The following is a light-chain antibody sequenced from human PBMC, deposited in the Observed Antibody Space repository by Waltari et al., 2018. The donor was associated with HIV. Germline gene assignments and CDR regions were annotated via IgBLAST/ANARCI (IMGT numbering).Light chain of an antibody. V-gene: IGLV1-44*01. CDR1: SSNIGSNT. CDR2: SNY. CDR3: ATWDDSLNGRV. J-gene: IGLJ3*02. Sequence: TPEQRVTISCSGSSSNIGSNTVNWYQQLPGTAPKLLIYSNYHRPSGVPDRFSGSKSGTSASLAISGLQSEDEADYYCATWDDSLNGRVFGGGTKLTVL.